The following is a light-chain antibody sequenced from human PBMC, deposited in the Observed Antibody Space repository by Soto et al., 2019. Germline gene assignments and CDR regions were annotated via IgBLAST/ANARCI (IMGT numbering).Light chain of an antibody. Sequence: QSVLTQPRSVSGSPGQSVTISCTGTSSDVGGYNYVSWYQQHPGKAPKLMIYDVSKRPSGVPDPFSGSKSGNTASLTISGLQAEDEADYYCCSYAGSYPPWVFGGGTKLTVL. CDR2: DVS. CDR3: CSYAGSYPPWV. CDR1: SSDVGGYNY. V-gene: IGLV2-11*01. J-gene: IGLJ3*02.